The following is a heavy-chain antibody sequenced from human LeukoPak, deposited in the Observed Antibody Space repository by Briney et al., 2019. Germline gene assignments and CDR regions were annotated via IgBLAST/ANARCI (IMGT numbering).Heavy chain of an antibody. Sequence: PGGSLRLSCEVSGFPVRSRYMTWVRQPPGKGLECVAVIYSGGTTYHIDSVKGRFTISRDISKSTMYLEMNNLRVEDTAIYYCASLEGGPSDGRWGQGTLVTVPS. V-gene: IGHV3-53*01. CDR1: GFPVRSRY. J-gene: IGHJ4*02. CDR2: IYSGGTT. CDR3: ASLEGGPSDGR. D-gene: IGHD3-3*01.